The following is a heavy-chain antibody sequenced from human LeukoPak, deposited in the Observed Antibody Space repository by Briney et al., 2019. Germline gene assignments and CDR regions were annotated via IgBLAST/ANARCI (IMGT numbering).Heavy chain of an antibody. Sequence: GGSLRLSCATSGFSFSSSSMHWVRQTPGKGLERVALISFDGNNRYSADSVKGRFTISRDNSKNTLYLQMNSLRIEDTAVYYCARPIVGYDYFDSWGQGTLVTVSS. D-gene: IGHD5-12*01. V-gene: IGHV3-30*04. CDR2: ISFDGNNR. J-gene: IGHJ4*02. CDR1: GFSFSSSS. CDR3: ARPIVGYDYFDS.